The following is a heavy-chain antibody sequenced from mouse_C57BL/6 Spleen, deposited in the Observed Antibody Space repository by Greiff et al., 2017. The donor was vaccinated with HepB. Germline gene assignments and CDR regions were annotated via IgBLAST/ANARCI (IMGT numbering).Heavy chain of an antibody. Sequence: VQLQQPGTELVKPGASVKLSCKASGYTFTSYWMHWGKQRPGQGLEWIGNINPSNGGTKYNEKFKSKATLTVDKSSSTAYMQRSSLTSEDSAVYYCARWLLHYYAMDYWGQGTSVTVSS. V-gene: IGHV1-53*01. CDR1: GYTFTSYW. J-gene: IGHJ4*01. CDR2: INPSNGGT. D-gene: IGHD2-3*01. CDR3: ARWLLHYYAMDY.